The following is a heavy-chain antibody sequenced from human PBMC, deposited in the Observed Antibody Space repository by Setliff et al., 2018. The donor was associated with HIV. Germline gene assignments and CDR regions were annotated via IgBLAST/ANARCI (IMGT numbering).Heavy chain of an antibody. J-gene: IGHJ4*02. CDR1: GFTFRTYA. D-gene: IGHD3-22*01. Sequence: GGSLRLSCAASGFTFRTYAMTWVRQAPGKGLEWVSTVSGSGGSTYYADSVKGRFTISRDNSKNTLYLQMNSLRAEDTAIYYCAKNPGRRGYYDWGQGTLVTVSS. CDR2: VSGSGGST. CDR3: AKNPGRRGYYD. V-gene: IGHV3-23*01.